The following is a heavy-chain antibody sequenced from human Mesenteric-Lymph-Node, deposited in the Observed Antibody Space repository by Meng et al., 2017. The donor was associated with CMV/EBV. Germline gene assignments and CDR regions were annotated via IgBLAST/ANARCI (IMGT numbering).Heavy chain of an antibody. J-gene: IGHJ5*02. CDR3: ARGGLRRNWFDP. CDR2: INHTGGT. CDR1: GGSFSGYY. V-gene: IGHV4-34*01. Sequence: SETLSLTCAVYGGSFSGYYWSWIRQSPGKGLEWIGEINHTGGTNYNPSLKSRVTISVDTSKNQFSLKLSSVTAADTAVYYCARGGLRRNWFDPWGQGTLVTVSS. D-gene: IGHD3-16*01.